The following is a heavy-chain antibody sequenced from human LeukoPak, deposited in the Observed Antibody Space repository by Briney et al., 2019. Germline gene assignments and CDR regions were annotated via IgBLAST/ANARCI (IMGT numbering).Heavy chain of an antibody. V-gene: IGHV3-21*01. CDR1: GFTFSSYS. J-gene: IGHJ1*01. Sequence: PGGSLRLSCAASGFTFSSYSMNWVRQAPGKGLEWVSFISSSSSYIYYADSVKGRFTISRDNSKNTLYLQMNSLRAEDTAVYYCARGDFRDILTGYYIVPKGAEYFQHWGQGTLVTVSS. CDR2: ISSSSSYI. D-gene: IGHD3-9*01. CDR3: ARGDFRDILTGYYIVPKGAEYFQH.